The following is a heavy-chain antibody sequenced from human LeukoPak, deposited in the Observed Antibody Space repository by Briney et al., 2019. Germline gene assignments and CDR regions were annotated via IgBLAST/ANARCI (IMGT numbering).Heavy chain of an antibody. Sequence: PGGSLRLSCAASGFTFSSYGMHWVRQAPGKGLEWVAVISYDGSNKYYADSVKGRFTISRDNSKNTLYLQMNSLRAEDTAVYYCAKRGDSGYDLGYWGQGTLVTVSS. CDR3: AKRGDSGYDLGY. V-gene: IGHV3-30*18. CDR1: GFTFSSYG. CDR2: ISYDGSNK. D-gene: IGHD5-12*01. J-gene: IGHJ4*02.